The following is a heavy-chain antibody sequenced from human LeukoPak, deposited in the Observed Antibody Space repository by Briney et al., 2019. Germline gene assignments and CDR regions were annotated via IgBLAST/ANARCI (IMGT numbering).Heavy chain of an antibody. D-gene: IGHD3-22*01. CDR3: ARSLPYYYDSSGYDI. V-gene: IGHV3-20*04. CDR1: GFTFSSYG. J-gene: IGHJ3*02. CDR2: INWNGGST. Sequence: GGSLRLSCAASGFTFSSYGFYWVRQAPGKGLEWVSGINWNGGSTGYADSVKGRFTISRDNAKNSLYLQMNSLRAEDTAVYYCARSLPYYYDSSGYDIWGQGTMVTVSS.